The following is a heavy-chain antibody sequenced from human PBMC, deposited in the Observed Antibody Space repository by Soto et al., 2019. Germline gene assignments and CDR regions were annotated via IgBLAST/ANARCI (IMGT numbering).Heavy chain of an antibody. CDR3: AGVPSYNYGLDY. D-gene: IGHD5-18*01. J-gene: IGHJ4*02. V-gene: IGHV4-59*01. CDR1: GGSISGYY. CDR2: IYFSGST. Sequence: QVQLQESGPGLVKPSETLSLTCTVSGGSISGYYWSWIRQPPGKGLEWIGYIYFSGSTNYNPSLKSRVTISVDTSKNQFSLKLTSVTAADTAVYYCAGVPSYNYGLDYWGQGTLLTVSS.